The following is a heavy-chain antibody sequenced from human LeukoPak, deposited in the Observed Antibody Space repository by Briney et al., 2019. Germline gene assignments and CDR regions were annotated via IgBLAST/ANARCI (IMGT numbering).Heavy chain of an antibody. CDR3: ARDFRGGYDFWSGYYTPYYFDY. D-gene: IGHD3-3*01. Sequence: SETLSLTCTVSGGSTSSSSYYWGWIRQPPGKGLEWIGSIYYSGSTNFNPSLKSRVTISVDTSKNQFSLKMSSVTAADTAVYYCARDFRGGYDFWSGYYTPYYFDYWGQGTLVTVSP. J-gene: IGHJ4*02. V-gene: IGHV4-39*07. CDR2: IYYSGST. CDR1: GGSTSSSSYY.